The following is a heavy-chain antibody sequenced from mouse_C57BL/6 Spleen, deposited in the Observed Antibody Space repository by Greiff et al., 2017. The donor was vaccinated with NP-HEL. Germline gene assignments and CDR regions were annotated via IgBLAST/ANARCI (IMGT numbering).Heavy chain of an antibody. Sequence: VQLQQPGAELVRPGSSVKLSCKASGYTFTSYWMHWVKQRPIQGLEWIGNIDPSDSETHYNQKFKDKATLTVDKSSSTAYMQLSSLTSEDSAVYYCARSYYSNYEDYWGQGTTLTVSS. CDR3: ARSYYSNYEDY. CDR1: GYTFTSYW. D-gene: IGHD2-5*01. J-gene: IGHJ2*01. CDR2: IDPSDSET. V-gene: IGHV1-52*01.